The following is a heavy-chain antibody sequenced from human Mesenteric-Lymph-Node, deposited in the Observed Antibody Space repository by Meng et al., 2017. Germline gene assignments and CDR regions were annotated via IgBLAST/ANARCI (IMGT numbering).Heavy chain of an antibody. CDR2: IYYSGST. V-gene: IGHV4-59*01. Sequence: SETLSLTCTVSGGCIFSYYWSWIRQPPGKGLEWIGFIYYSGSTNYNPSLKSRVTISVDTSKNQFSLRLSSVTAADTAVYYCARDSLVVVPAARTYYYGMDVWGQGTTVTVSS. CDR3: ARDSLVVVPAARTYYYGMDV. D-gene: IGHD2-2*01. CDR1: GGCIFSYY. J-gene: IGHJ6*02.